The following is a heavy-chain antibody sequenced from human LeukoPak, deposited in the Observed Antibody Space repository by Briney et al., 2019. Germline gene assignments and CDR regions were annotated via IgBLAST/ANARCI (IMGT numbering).Heavy chain of an antibody. CDR3: ARVGEVTMVRGVMMVFDY. D-gene: IGHD3-10*01. J-gene: IGHJ4*02. V-gene: IGHV1-69*04. Sequence: ASVKVSCKASGGTFSSYAISWVRQAPGQGLEWMGRIIPILGIANYAQKFQGRVTITADKSTSTAYMELSSLRSEDTAVYYCARVGEVTMVRGVMMVFDYWGQGTLVTVSS. CDR2: IIPILGIA. CDR1: GGTFSSYA.